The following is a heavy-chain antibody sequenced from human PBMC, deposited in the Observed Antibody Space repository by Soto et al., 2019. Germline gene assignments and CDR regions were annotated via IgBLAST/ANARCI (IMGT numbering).Heavy chain of an antibody. V-gene: IGHV4-4*02. Sequence: PSETLSLTCAVSGDSISSSVWWTWVRQPPGKGLEWIREVFHTGNTNYNPSLKSRVTMSVDKSTNEFSLKVTSVTAADTAIYYCARKAWVRFDYWGQGALVTVSS. J-gene: IGHJ4*02. CDR1: GDSISSSVW. D-gene: IGHD7-27*01. CDR3: ARKAWVRFDY. CDR2: VFHTGNT.